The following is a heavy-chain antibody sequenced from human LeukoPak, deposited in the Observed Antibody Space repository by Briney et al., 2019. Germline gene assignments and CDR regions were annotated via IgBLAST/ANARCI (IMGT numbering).Heavy chain of an antibody. D-gene: IGHD2/OR15-2a*01. CDR3: ARDVLYEEFDY. Sequence: SGTLSLTCAVSGDSISRNDWWSWVRQPPGKGLEWIGDIYHSGRTNYNPSLRRRVTISVDKSRNQFSLKLTSVTAADTAVYYCARDVLYEEFDYWGQGIVVTVSS. V-gene: IGHV4-4*02. CDR1: GDSISRNDW. J-gene: IGHJ4*02. CDR2: IYHSGRT.